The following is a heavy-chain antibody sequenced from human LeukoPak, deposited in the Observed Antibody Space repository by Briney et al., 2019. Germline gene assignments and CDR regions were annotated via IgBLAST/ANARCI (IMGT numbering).Heavy chain of an antibody. D-gene: IGHD5-24*01. Sequence: PSETLSLTCSVSGGAISSHYWSWIRQSPGKGLEWIGCIYHTGSTGYNPSLKSRVTISLDTAKNQFSLNLASVTAADTAVYYCARRTIGYYFDFWGQGTPVTVSS. V-gene: IGHV4-59*08. CDR1: GGAISSHY. CDR3: ARRTIGYYFDF. J-gene: IGHJ4*02. CDR2: IYHTGST.